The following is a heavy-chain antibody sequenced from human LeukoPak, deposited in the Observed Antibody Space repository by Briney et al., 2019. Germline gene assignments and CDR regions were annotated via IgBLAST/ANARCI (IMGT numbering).Heavy chain of an antibody. CDR2: IYYSGSA. CDR3: ARRMVTATCFDY. J-gene: IGHJ4*02. CDR1: GGSISSSSYD. V-gene: IGHV4-39*01. D-gene: IGHD2-21*02. Sequence: SETLSLTCTVSGGSISSSSYDWGWIRQRPGKGLEWIGSIYYSGSAYYNPSLKSRVTISVDTPKNQFSLKLSSVTAADTAVYYCARRMVTATCFDYWGQGTLVTVSS.